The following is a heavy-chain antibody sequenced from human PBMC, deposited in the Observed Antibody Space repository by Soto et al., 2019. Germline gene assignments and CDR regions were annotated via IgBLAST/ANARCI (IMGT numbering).Heavy chain of an antibody. CDR3: ARSDGRY. Sequence: SETLSLTCTVSGGSISSGNYYWSWIRQPPGKGLEWIGFMSYSGSTNYNPSLKSRVTISVDTSKNQFSLKLSSVTAADTAVYYCARSDGRYWGQGTLVTVSS. V-gene: IGHV4-61*01. CDR2: MSYSGST. J-gene: IGHJ4*02. CDR1: GGSISSGNYY.